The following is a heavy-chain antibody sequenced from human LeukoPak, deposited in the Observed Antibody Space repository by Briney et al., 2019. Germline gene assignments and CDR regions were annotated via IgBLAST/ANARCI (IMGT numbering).Heavy chain of an antibody. CDR2: ITSSATYI. V-gene: IGHV3-21*01. CDR3: ARDAGYSYYFYYMDV. J-gene: IGHJ6*03. CDR1: GFTFSSYN. Sequence: GGSLRLSCAASGFTFSSYNMNWVRQAPGKAMEWVSSITSSATYIFYADSVKGRFTISRDNAKNSLYLQMDSLGPEDTAVYYCARDAGYSYYFYYMDVWGKGTTVTVSS.